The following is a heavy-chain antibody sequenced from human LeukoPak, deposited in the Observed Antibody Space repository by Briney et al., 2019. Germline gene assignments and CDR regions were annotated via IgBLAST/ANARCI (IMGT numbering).Heavy chain of an antibody. Sequence: ASVRVSCKASGGTFSSYAISWVRQAPGQGLEWMGRIIPILGIANYAQKFQGRVTITTDKSTSTAYMELSSLRSEDTAVYYCARVHDKGFDIWGHGTMVTVSS. CDR2: IIPILGIA. CDR1: GGTFSSYA. J-gene: IGHJ3*02. D-gene: IGHD3-9*01. V-gene: IGHV1-69*04. CDR3: ARVHDKGFDI.